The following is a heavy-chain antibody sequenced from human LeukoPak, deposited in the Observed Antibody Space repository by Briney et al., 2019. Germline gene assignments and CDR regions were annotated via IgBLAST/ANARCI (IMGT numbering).Heavy chain of an antibody. Sequence: ASVKVSCKASGYTFTDYYMHWVRQAPGQGLEWMGWINPDSGGTNYAQNFQGRVTMIRDTSISTAYMELSRLRSDDTAVYYCARPFIETPSLGALDYWGQGTLVTVSS. CDR3: ARPFIETPSLGALDY. D-gene: IGHD4-23*01. CDR2: INPDSGGT. V-gene: IGHV1-2*02. CDR1: GYTFTDYY. J-gene: IGHJ4*02.